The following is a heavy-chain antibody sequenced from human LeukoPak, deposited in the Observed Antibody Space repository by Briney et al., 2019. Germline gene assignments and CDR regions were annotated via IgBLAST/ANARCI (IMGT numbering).Heavy chain of an antibody. CDR2: INHSGST. J-gene: IGHJ5*02. V-gene: IGHV4-34*01. D-gene: IGHD6-13*01. CDR3: ARHTRALYSSSWSRPRGWFDP. CDR1: GGSISSYY. Sequence: SETLSLTCTVSGGSISSYYWSWIRQPPGKGLEWIGDINHSGSTNYNPSLKSRVTISVDTSKNQFSLKLSSVTAADTAVYYCARHTRALYSSSWSRPRGWFDPWGQGTLVTVSS.